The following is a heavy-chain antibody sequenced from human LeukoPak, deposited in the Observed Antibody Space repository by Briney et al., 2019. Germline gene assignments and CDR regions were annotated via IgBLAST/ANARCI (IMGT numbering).Heavy chain of an antibody. CDR2: IKPDGSEK. D-gene: IGHD1-26*01. V-gene: IGHV3-7*01. Sequence: PGGSLRLSCAASGFTFSDYWMTWVRQAPGKGLEWVANIKPDGSEKYYVDSVKGRFTISRDNAKNSLFLQMNSLRVEDTAVYYCARLGGSYYTYWGQGTLVTVSS. CDR1: GFTFSDYW. CDR3: ARLGGSYYTY. J-gene: IGHJ4*02.